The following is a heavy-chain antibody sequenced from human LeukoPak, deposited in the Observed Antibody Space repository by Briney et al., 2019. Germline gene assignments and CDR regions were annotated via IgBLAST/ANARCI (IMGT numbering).Heavy chain of an antibody. D-gene: IGHD2-8*01. Sequence: GASVKVSCKASGYTFTSYAMHWVRQAPGQRLEWMGWINAGNGNTKYSQKFQGRVTITRDTSASTAYMELSSLRSEDTAVYYCARGGRKRGYCTNGVCFALFDPWGQGTLVTVSS. J-gene: IGHJ5*02. CDR3: ARGGRKRGYCTNGVCFALFDP. CDR1: GYTFTSYA. CDR2: INAGNGNT. V-gene: IGHV1-3*01.